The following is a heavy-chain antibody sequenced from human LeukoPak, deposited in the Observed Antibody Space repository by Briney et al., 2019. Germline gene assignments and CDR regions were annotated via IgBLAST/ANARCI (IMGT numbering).Heavy chain of an antibody. J-gene: IGHJ4*02. D-gene: IGHD2-2*01. V-gene: IGHV3-15*01. CDR1: GFTFSNAW. CDR2: IKSKTDGGTT. CDR3: TTPYPVVPAEDY. Sequence: PGGSLRLSCAASGFTFSNAWMSWVRQAPGKGLEWVGRIKSKTDGGTTDYAAPVKGRFTISRDDSKNTLYLQMNSLKTEDTAVYYCTTPYPVVPAEDYWGQGTLVTVSS.